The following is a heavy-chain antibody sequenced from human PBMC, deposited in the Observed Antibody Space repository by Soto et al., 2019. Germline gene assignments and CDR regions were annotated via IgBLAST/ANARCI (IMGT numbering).Heavy chain of an antibody. D-gene: IGHD6-13*01. Sequence: QVQLVESGGGVVQPGRSLRLSCAASGFTFSSYGMHWVRQAPGKGLEWVAVIWYDGSNKYYADSVKGRFTISRDNSKNTLYLQMNSLRAEDTAVYYCARDGQIAAADYWGQATLVTVSS. CDR1: GFTFSSYG. CDR3: ARDGQIAAADY. CDR2: IWYDGSNK. V-gene: IGHV3-33*01. J-gene: IGHJ4*02.